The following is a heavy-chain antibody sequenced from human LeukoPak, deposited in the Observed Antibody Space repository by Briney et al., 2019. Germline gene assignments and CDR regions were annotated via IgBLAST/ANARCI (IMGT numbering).Heavy chain of an antibody. CDR1: GYSFTSYW. J-gene: IGHJ4*02. V-gene: IGHV5-51*01. CDR3: ARQRSSSTRFVDY. D-gene: IGHD6-6*01. Sequence: GESLKISCKGSGYSFTSYWIGWVRQMPGKGMEWMGIIYPGDSDTRYSPSFQGQVTISADKSISTAYLQWSSLKASDTAMYYCARQRSSSTRFVDYWGQGTLVTVSS. CDR2: IYPGDSDT.